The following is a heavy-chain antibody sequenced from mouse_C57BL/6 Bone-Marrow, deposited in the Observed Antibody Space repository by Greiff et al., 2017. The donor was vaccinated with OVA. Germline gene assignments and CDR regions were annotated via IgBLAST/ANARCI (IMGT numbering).Heavy chain of an antibody. Sequence: LQESGAELVKPGASVKISCKASGYAFSSYWMNWVKQRPGKGLEWIGQIYPGDGDTNYNGKFKGKATLTADKSSSTAYMQLSSLTSEDSAVYFCAREGNYLDEDWGQGTLVTVSA. CDR3: AREGNYLDED. CDR2: IYPGDGDT. V-gene: IGHV1-80*01. J-gene: IGHJ3*01. CDR1: GYAFSSYW. D-gene: IGHD5-5*01.